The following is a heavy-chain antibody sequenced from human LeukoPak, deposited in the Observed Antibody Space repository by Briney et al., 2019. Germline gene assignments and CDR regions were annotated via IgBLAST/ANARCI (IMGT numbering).Heavy chain of an antibody. CDR2: ISAYNGNT. J-gene: IGHJ4*02. V-gene: IGHV1-18*01. CDR3: ARDLDQYSGRFGGFGHDF. D-gene: IGHD1-26*01. Sequence: ASVKVSCRASGYTFTNYGINWVRQAPGQGLEWMGWISAYNGNTNYAQRLQGRVTMTTDTSTSTAYMELRSLRSDDTAVYYCARDLDQYSGRFGGFGHDFWGQGTLVTVSS. CDR1: GYTFTNYG.